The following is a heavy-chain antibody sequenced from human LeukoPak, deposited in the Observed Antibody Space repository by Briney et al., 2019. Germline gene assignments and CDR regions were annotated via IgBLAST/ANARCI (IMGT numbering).Heavy chain of an antibody. D-gene: IGHD4-17*01. CDR2: INPNTGDR. CDR3: ARTTSLTASGYDY. J-gene: IGHJ4*02. CDR1: GYTFTNYH. V-gene: IGHV1-8*03. Sequence: ASVKVSCKASGYTFTNYHINWVRQAPGQGLEWMGWINPNTGDRGYAQKFQGRVSITSDTSISTAYMELGSPRSEDTAVYFCARTTSLTASGYDYLGPRTLVTISS.